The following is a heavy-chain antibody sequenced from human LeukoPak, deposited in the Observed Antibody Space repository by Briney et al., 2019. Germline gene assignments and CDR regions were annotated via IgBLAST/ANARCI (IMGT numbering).Heavy chain of an antibody. CDR1: GLNFATTW. CDR3: ARLNGDRSADS. Sequence: GQSLKISCKGSGLNFATTWIGWVRQMPGKGLEWIGIIYVGDSDTRYSPSFEGQVTFSVDTSMTTAFLQLTSLKASDTAMYYCARLNGDRSADSWGQGTQLIVSS. D-gene: IGHD3-22*01. V-gene: IGHV5-51*01. J-gene: IGHJ5*01. CDR2: IYVGDSDT.